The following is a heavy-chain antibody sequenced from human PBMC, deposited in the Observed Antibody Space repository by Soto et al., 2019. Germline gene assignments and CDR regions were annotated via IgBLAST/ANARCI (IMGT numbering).Heavy chain of an antibody. CDR1: GFTFSSYA. Sequence: GGSLRLSCAASGFTFSSYAMHWVRQAPGKGLEWVAVISYDGSNIYYADSVKGRFTISRDNSKNTLYLQMNSLRAEDTAVYYCARDLGYYDSSGFFDYWGQGTLVTVSS. CDR2: ISYDGSNI. D-gene: IGHD3-22*01. V-gene: IGHV3-30-3*01. CDR3: ARDLGYYDSSGFFDY. J-gene: IGHJ4*02.